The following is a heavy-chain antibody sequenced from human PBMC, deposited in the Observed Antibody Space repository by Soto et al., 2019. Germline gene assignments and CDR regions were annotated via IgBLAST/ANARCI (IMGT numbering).Heavy chain of an antibody. V-gene: IGHV1-69*01. CDR3: ASVWSNIAARSGELRYYYYYCRDA. CDR1: GYTFTGYY. CDR2: IIPIFGTA. Sequence: QVQLLPSGAEVKKPEAPVKVSCKASGYTFTGYYMHGVRQAPGQGLEWMVWIIPIFGTANYAQKFQGRVTITEDESMSTAYMGLSSLRSEDTDVYSWASVWSNIAARSGELRYYYYYCRDAWGQGTTVTVSS. D-gene: IGHD6-6*01. J-gene: IGHJ6*02.